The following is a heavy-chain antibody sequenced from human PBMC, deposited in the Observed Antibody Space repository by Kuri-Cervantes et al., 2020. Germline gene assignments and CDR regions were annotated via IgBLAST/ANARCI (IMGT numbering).Heavy chain of an antibody. J-gene: IGHJ2*01. V-gene: IGHV3-53*01. CDR3: ARTSWFHWNFDL. CDR1: GFTVSSNY. CDR2: IYSGGST. D-gene: IGHD3-10*01. Sequence: GESLKISCAASGFTVSSNYMSWVRQAPGKGLEWVSVIYSGGSTYYADSVKGRFTISRDNSKNTLFLQMNSLRVEDTAVYYCARTSWFHWNFDLWGRGTLVTVSS.